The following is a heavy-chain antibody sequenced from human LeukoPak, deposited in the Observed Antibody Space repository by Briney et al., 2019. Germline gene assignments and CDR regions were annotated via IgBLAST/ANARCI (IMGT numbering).Heavy chain of an antibody. CDR2: IYSGGST. CDR1: GFTFNSYS. Sequence: GGSLRLSCAASGFTFNSYSINWVRQAPGKGLEWVSVIYSGGSTYYADSVKGRFTISRDNSKNTLYLQMNSLRAEDTAVYYCARVGSRIYYYDTSYYFDYWGQGTLVTVSS. J-gene: IGHJ4*02. V-gene: IGHV3-53*01. D-gene: IGHD3-22*01. CDR3: ARVGSRIYYYDTSYYFDY.